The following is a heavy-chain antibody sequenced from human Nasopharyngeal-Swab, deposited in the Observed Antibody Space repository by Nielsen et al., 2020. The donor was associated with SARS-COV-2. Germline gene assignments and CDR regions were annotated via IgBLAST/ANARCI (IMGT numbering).Heavy chain of an antibody. V-gene: IGHV4-39*02. CDR2: IYYSGST. Sequence: SETLSLTCTVSGGSISSSSYYWGWIRQPSGKGLEWIGSIYYSGSTYYNPSLKSRVTISVDTSKNQFSLKLSSVTAADTAVYYCARDPVSGLGFDPWGQGTLVTVSS. CDR3: ARDPVSGLGFDP. CDR1: GGSISSSSYY. D-gene: IGHD5/OR15-5a*01. J-gene: IGHJ5*02.